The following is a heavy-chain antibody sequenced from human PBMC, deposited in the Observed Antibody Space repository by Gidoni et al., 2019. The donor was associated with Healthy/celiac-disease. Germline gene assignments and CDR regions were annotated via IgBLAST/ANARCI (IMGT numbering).Heavy chain of an antibody. J-gene: IGHJ4*02. D-gene: IGHD2-8*01. CDR3: ARPAGVSYFDY. CDR1: GYTFTGYY. V-gene: IGHV1-2*02. CDR2: INPNSGGT. Sequence: QAQLVQSGAEVKQPGAPWTVPRQPHGYTFTGYYMHWVRQAPGQGLEWMGWINPNSGGTNYAQKFQGRVTMTRDTSISTAYMELSRLRSDDTAVYYCARPAGVSYFDYWGQGTLVTVSS.